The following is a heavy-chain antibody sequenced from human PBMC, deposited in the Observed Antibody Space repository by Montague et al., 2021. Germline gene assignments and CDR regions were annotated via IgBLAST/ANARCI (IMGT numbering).Heavy chain of an antibody. D-gene: IGHD2-15*01. CDR3: ARSLYCRGGSCYSGFDP. CDR2: IYYNGTT. J-gene: IGHJ5*02. Sequence: SETLSLTCTVSGGSISSASYYWGWIRQPPGKGLEFIGVIYYNGTTYHNPSLKSRVTVSMDTSKNQFSLKLSSVTAADTAVYCCARSLYCRGGSCYSGFDPWGQGTLVTASS. CDR1: GGSISSASYY. V-gene: IGHV4-39*01.